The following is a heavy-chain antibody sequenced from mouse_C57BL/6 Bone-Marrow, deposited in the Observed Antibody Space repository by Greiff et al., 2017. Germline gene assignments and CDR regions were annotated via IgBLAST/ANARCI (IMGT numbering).Heavy chain of an antibody. CDR3: ARCEASPYAMAY. CDR2: IRNKANGYTT. Sequence: EVQVVESGGGLVQPGGSLSLSCAASGFTFTDYYMSWVRPPPGTALEWLGFIRNKANGYTTESSASVKGRFTISRDNSQSILYLQLNTLRSEDSATCDCARCEASPYAMAYWGQGTSVTVSS. V-gene: IGHV7-3*01. J-gene: IGHJ4*01. CDR1: GFTFTDYY.